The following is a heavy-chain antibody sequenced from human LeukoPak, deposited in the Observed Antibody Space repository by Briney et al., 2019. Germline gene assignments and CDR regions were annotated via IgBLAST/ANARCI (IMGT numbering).Heavy chain of an antibody. V-gene: IGHV4-38-2*02. Sequence: SETLSLTCTVSGYSISSGYYWGWIRQPPGKGLEWIGSIYHSGRTYYNPSLKSRVTISVDTSKNQFSLKLSSVTAADTVVYYCARDPPYSNYVSDSAFDIWGQGTMVTVSS. CDR1: GYSISSGYY. CDR2: IYHSGRT. CDR3: ARDPPYSNYVSDSAFDI. D-gene: IGHD4-11*01. J-gene: IGHJ3*02.